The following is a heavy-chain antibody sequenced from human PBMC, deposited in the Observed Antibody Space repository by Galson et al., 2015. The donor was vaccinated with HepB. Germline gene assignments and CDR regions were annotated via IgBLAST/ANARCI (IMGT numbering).Heavy chain of an antibody. V-gene: IGHV4-30-4*01. J-gene: IGHJ6*02. D-gene: IGHD5-12*01. Sequence: TLSLTCTVSGGSISSGDYYWSWIRQPPGQGLEWIGYIYYSGSTYYNPSLKSRVTISVDTSKNQFSLKLSSVTAADTAVYYCAREGYSGYDYYYYGMDVWGQGTTVTVSS. CDR3: AREGYSGYDYYYYGMDV. CDR2: IYYSGST. CDR1: GGSISSGDYY.